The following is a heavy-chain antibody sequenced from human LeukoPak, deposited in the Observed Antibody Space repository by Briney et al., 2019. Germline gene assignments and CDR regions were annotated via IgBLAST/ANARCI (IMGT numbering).Heavy chain of an antibody. CDR2: ITNNGTTK. V-gene: IGHV3-48*03. D-gene: IGHD6-19*01. J-gene: IGHJ6*02. CDR3: ARDQWLAYYYHGMDV. Sequence: GGSLRLSCAASGFTFSGYAMNWVRQAPGKGLEWVSYITNNGTTKYYADSVKGRFTISRDNAEKSLYLQMNSLRAEDTAIYYCARDQWLAYYYHGMDVWGQGTTVTVSS. CDR1: GFTFSGYA.